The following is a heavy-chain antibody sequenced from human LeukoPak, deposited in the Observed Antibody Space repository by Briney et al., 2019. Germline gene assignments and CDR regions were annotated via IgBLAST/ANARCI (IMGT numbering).Heavy chain of an antibody. Sequence: ASETLSLTCTVSGGSVSSGNYYWCWIRQPPGKGLEWIGFIYYSGSTNYNPSLKSRVTISVDRSKNQFSLKLSSVTAADTAVYYCARGTLGSYYFDYWGQGTLVTVSS. CDR2: IYYSGST. V-gene: IGHV4-61*01. CDR1: GGSVSSGNYY. D-gene: IGHD7-27*01. CDR3: ARGTLGSYYFDY. J-gene: IGHJ4*02.